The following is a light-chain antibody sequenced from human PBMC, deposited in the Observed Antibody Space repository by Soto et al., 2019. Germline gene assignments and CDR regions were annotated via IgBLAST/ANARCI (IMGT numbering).Light chain of an antibody. J-gene: IGLJ3*02. CDR3: SSFTSSSNWV. CDR1: SSDVGGYSY. V-gene: IGLV2-14*01. CDR2: EVS. Sequence: QSALTQPASVSGSPGQSITISCTGTSSDVGGYSYVSWYQQHPGKAPKLMIYEVSNRPSGVSNRFSGSKSGNAASLTISRLQAEDEADYYCSSFTSSSNWVFGGGTKLTVL.